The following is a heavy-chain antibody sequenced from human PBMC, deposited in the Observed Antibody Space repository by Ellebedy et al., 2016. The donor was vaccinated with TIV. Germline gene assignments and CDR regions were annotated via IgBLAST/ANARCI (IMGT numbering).Heavy chain of an antibody. CDR2: INPSGGST. CDR3: ARDRDQIKKLRWSSTSFDP. CDR1: GYTFTNYY. J-gene: IGHJ5*02. V-gene: IGHV1-46*01. D-gene: IGHD4-23*01. Sequence: ASVKVSXKASGYTFTNYYMHWVRQAPGQGLEWMGIINPSGGSTTYAQKFQGRVTMTRDTSTSTVYMELSSLRSEDTAVYYCARDRDQIKKLRWSSTSFDPWGQGTLVTVSS.